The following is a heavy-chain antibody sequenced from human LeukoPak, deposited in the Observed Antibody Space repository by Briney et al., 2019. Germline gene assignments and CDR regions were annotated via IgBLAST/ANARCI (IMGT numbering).Heavy chain of an antibody. J-gene: IGHJ6*03. Sequence: ASVKVSCKASAGTFSSNAFSWVRQPPGQGLEWMGGLILIFGTANYAQKVQGRVTITTDESKSTAYMELSSLRSEDTAVYYCARGGLYCSSTSCQGYYYYYYMDVWGKGTTVTVSS. D-gene: IGHD2-2*01. CDR3: ARGGLYCSSTSCQGYYYYYYMDV. CDR1: AGTFSSNA. V-gene: IGHV1-69*05. CDR2: LILIFGTA.